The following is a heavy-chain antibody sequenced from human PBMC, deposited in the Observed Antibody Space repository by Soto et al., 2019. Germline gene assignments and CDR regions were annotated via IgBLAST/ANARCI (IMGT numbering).Heavy chain of an antibody. CDR3: ERGGATPLDAFDI. V-gene: IGHV1-18*01. CDR2: ISTYIGNT. CDR1: GYTFTSYG. Sequence: QVQLMQSGGEVKKPGASVKVSCKASGYTFTSYGISWVRQAPGQGLEWMGWISTYIGNTNYAQKLQVRVTMTTDTSTSKAYMELRSLRSDDTAVYYCERGGATPLDAFDIWGQGTMVIVSS. D-gene: IGHD1-26*01. J-gene: IGHJ3*02.